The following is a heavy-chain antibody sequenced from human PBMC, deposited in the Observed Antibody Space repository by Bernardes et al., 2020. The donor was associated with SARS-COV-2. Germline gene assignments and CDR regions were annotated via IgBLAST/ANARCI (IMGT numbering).Heavy chain of an antibody. CDR3: ARRLYQLPWDY. J-gene: IGHJ4*02. Sequence: SETLSLTCTVSGGSISSSSYYWGWIRQPPGKGLEWIGSIYYSGSTSYNPSLKSRVTISVDTSKNQFSLKLSSVTAADTAVYYCARRLYQLPWDYWGQGTLVTVSS. CDR1: GGSISSSSYY. D-gene: IGHD2-2*01. CDR2: IYYSGST. V-gene: IGHV4-39*01.